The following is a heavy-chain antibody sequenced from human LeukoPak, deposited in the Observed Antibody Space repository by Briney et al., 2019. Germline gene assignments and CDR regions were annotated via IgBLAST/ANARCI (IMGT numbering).Heavy chain of an antibody. CDR1: GGSFSGYY. CDR2: IYHSGST. V-gene: IGHV4-34*01. J-gene: IGHJ4*02. Sequence: SETLSLTCAVYGGSFSGYYWSWIRQPPGKGLEWIGSIYHSGSTYYNPSLKSRVTISVDTSKNQFSLKLSSVTAADTAVYYCARDFGFWSGYSSFDYWGQGTLVTVSS. D-gene: IGHD3-3*01. CDR3: ARDFGFWSGYSSFDY.